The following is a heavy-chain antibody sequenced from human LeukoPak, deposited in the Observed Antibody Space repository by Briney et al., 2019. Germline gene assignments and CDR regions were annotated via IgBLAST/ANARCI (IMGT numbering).Heavy chain of an antibody. J-gene: IGHJ4*02. Sequence: ASVKVSCKASGYTFTGYYMHWVRQAPGQGLEWMGLINPNSGGTNYAQKFQGRVTMTRDTSISTAYMELSRLRSDDTAVYYCARVLGQDSGSYPPLDYFDYWGQGTLVTVSS. CDR1: GYTFTGYY. CDR3: ARVLGQDSGSYPPLDYFDY. CDR2: INPNSGGT. V-gene: IGHV1-2*02. D-gene: IGHD1-26*01.